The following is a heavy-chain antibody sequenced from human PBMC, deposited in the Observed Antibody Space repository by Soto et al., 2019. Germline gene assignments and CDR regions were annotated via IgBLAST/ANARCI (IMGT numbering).Heavy chain of an antibody. CDR3: VRDRYSSSGWFDP. Sequence: SQTLSLTWAISGDSVSSYSAAWNWIRQSPSGGLEWLGRTYYRSRFFSNYAESVKSRIIINPDTSKNQFSLQLKSVTPEDTAVYYCVRDRYSSSGWFDPWGQGTPVTVSS. V-gene: IGHV6-1*01. D-gene: IGHD3-10*01. J-gene: IGHJ5*02. CDR1: GDSVSSYSAA. CDR2: TYYRSRFFS.